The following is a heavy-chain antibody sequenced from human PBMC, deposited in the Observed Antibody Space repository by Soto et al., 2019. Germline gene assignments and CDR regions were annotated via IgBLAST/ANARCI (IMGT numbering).Heavy chain of an antibody. Sequence: ASVKVSCKAIGYGFTRHYIHWVRQAPGQGLEWMGTIFPGGVNIAYAQKFQGRVTMTKDTSTSTVYMELSSLRSEDTAVYYCARSIVVVTALDYWGQGTLVTVSS. CDR1: GYGFTRHY. CDR2: IFPGGVNI. J-gene: IGHJ4*02. D-gene: IGHD2-21*02. V-gene: IGHV1-46*01. CDR3: ARSIVVVTALDY.